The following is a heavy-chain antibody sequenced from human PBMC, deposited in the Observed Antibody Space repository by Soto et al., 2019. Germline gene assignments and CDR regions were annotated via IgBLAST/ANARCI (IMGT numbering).Heavy chain of an antibody. J-gene: IGHJ3*02. CDR2: ISGYNGNT. CDR3: ASLTCLSYYYDSSGSHDAFDI. V-gene: IGHV1-18*01. D-gene: IGHD3-22*01. Sequence: ASVKVSFKASGFPFSTAGINWVRQAPGQGLEWMGWISGYNGNTKYAQIFQGRVTMTEDTSTDTAYIELSSLRSEDTAVYYCASLTCLSYYYDSSGSHDAFDIWGQGTMVTVSS. CDR1: GFPFSTAG.